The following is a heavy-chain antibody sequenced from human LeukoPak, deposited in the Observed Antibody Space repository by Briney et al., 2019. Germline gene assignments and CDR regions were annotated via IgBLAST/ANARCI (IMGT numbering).Heavy chain of an antibody. CDR1: GGSISSGGYY. V-gene: IGHV4-31*03. CDR3: AREGIAADY. CDR2: VYYSGST. J-gene: IGHJ4*02. D-gene: IGHD6-13*01. Sequence: SETLSLTCTVSGGSISSGGYYWSWIRQHPGKGLERIGYVYYSGSTYYNPSLKSRVTISVDTSKNQSSLKLSSVTAADTAVYYCAREGIAADYWGQGTLVTVSP.